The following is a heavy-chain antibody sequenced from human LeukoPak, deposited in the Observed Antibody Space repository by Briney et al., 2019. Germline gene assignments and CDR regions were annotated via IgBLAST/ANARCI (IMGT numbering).Heavy chain of an antibody. CDR2: ISYDGSNK. V-gene: IGHV3-30-3*01. D-gene: IGHD4-17*01. CDR3: ARDSVPTYGDYDTVGSSYYYYGMDV. J-gene: IGHJ6*02. Sequence: PGGSLRLSCAASGFTFSSYAMHWVRQAPGKGLEWVADISYDGSNKYYADSVKGRFTISRDNSENTLYLQMNSLRAEDTAVYYCARDSVPTYGDYDTVGSSYYYYGMDVWGQGTTVTVSS. CDR1: GFTFSSYA.